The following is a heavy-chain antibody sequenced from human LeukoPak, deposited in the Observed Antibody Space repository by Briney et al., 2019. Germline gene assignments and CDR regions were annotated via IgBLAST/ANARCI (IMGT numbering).Heavy chain of an antibody. CDR2: IIPIFGTA. CDR3: ARRSRRGKFFDY. V-gene: IGHV1-69*13. Sequence: GASVKVSCKASGGTFSSYAISWVRQAPGQGLEWMGGIIPIFGTANYAQKFQGRVTITADESTSTAYMELSSLRSEDTAVYYCARRSRRGKFFDYWGQGTLVTVSS. J-gene: IGHJ4*02. CDR1: GGTFSSYA.